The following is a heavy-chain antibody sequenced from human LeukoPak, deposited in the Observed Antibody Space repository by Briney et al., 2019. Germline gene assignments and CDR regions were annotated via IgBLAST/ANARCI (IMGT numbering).Heavy chain of an antibody. D-gene: IGHD3-9*01. CDR2: IYPGDSDT. CDR1: GYNFTSYW. J-gene: IGHJ4*02. CDR3: ARLPFDILTGYYFDY. Sequence: GESLKISCKGSGYNFTSYWIAWVRQMPGKGLEWMGIIYPGDSDTRYSPSFQGQVTISADKSISTAYLQWSSLKASDTAMYYCARLPFDILTGYYFDYWGQGTLVTVSS. V-gene: IGHV5-51*01.